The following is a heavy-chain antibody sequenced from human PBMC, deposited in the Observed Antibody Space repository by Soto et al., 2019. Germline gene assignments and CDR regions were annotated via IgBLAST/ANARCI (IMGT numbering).Heavy chain of an antibody. V-gene: IGHV3-21*01. D-gene: IGHD1-26*01. CDR2: ISSSSSYI. Sequence: PGSSMKHSTTVSSVTFKSSSMNEVQQAPGKGLEWVSSISSSSSYIYYADSVKGRFTISRDNSKNTLYLQMNSLRAEDTAVYYCARTDYSGSYQYDEWGQGTLVTVSS. CDR1: SVTFKSSS. CDR3: ARTDYSGSYQYDE. J-gene: IGHJ4*02.